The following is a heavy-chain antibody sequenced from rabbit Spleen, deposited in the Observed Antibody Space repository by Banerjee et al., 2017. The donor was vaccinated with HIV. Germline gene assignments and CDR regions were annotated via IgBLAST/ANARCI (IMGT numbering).Heavy chain of an antibody. J-gene: IGHJ4*01. D-gene: IGHD2-1*01. CDR2: IDIGSSGFT. V-gene: IGHV1S45*01. CDR1: GVSFSGDSY. Sequence: QEQLVESGGGLVKPGASLTLTCIASGVSFSGDSYMCWVRQAPGKGLQWIACIDIGSSGFTYFASWAKGRFTISKTSSTTVTLQMTSLTAADTATYFCARGFYTYDDYADFYGYYFNLWGPGTLVTVS. CDR3: ARGFYTYDDYADFYGYYFNL.